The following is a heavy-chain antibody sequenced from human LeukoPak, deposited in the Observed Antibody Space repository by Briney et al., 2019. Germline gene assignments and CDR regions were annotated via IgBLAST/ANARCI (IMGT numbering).Heavy chain of an antibody. V-gene: IGHV1-8*03. D-gene: IGHD3-9*01. Sequence: ASVKVSCKASGYTFTSYDINWVRQATGQGLEWMGWMNPNSGNTGYAQKFQGRVTITRNTSISTAYMELSSLRSEDTAVYYCARGPELRYFDWLLSAHTYFDYWGQGTLVTVSS. CDR1: GYTFTSYD. J-gene: IGHJ4*02. CDR2: MNPNSGNT. CDR3: ARGPELRYFDWLLSAHTYFDY.